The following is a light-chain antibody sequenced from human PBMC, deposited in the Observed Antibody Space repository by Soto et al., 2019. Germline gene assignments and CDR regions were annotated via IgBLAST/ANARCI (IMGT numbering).Light chain of an antibody. CDR2: DAS. Sequence: DIQMTQSPSTLSASVGDRVTITCRASQSISSWLAWYQQKPGKAPKLLIYDASSLASGVPSRFSGSGSGTEFTLTISRLQHDDFATYYCQQYNSYRTFGQGTKVEIK. CDR1: QSISSW. V-gene: IGKV1-5*01. J-gene: IGKJ1*01. CDR3: QQYNSYRT.